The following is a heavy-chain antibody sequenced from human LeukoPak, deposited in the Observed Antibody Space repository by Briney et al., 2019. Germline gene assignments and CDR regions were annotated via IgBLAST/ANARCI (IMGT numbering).Heavy chain of an antibody. V-gene: IGHV1-69*05. J-gene: IGHJ3*02. D-gene: IGHD2-2*01. Sequence: SVKVSCKASGGTFSSYAISWVRQAPGQGLEWMGGIIPIFGTANYAQKFQGRVTITTDESTSTAYMELSSLRSEDTAVYYCARARCSSTSCSMGDAFDIWGQGTMVTVSS. CDR2: IIPIFGTA. CDR1: GGTFSSYA. CDR3: ARARCSSTSCSMGDAFDI.